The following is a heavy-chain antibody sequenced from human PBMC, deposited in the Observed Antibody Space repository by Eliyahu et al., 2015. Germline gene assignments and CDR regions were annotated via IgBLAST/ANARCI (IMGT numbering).Heavy chain of an antibody. D-gene: IGHD2-15*01. V-gene: IGHV1-24*01. CDR1: GXSLSELS. J-gene: IGHJ4*02. CDR2: FDPGDGNT. Sequence: QVHLVQSGAEVKKPGASVRVPCKVSGXSLSELSMXWVRQAPGKGLEWMGGFDPGDGNTLYAEKFEGRVTMTEDSTSDTAYMELSSLRSDDTAVYYCATAFFGRPYCSGGACLDFWGQGTLVTVSS. CDR3: ATAFFGRPYCSGGACLDF.